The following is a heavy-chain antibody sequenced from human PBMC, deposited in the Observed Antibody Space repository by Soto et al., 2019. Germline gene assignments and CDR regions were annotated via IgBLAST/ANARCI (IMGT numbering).Heavy chain of an antibody. CDR3: KTTPNIAVAGSFDY. J-gene: IGHJ4*02. V-gene: IGHV1-18*01. Sequence: GASVKVSCKASGYTFTSYGISWVRQAPGQGLEWMGWISAYNGNTNYAQKLQGRVTMTTDTSTSTAYMELRSLRSDDTAVYYCKTTPNIAVAGSFDYWGQGTLVTVSS. CDR2: ISAYNGNT. CDR1: GYTFTSYG. D-gene: IGHD6-19*01.